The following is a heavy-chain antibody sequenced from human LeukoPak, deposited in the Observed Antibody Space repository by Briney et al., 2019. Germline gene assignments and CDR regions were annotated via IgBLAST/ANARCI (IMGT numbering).Heavy chain of an antibody. J-gene: IGHJ4*02. CDR1: GGSISSYY. CDR3: AREAIAAAGIGHGFDY. D-gene: IGHD6-13*01. V-gene: IGHV4-39*07. Sequence: SETLSLTCTVSGGSISSYYWGWIRQPPGKGLEWIGSIYYSGSTYYNPSLKSRVTISVDTSKNQFSLKLSSVTAADTAVYYCAREAIAAAGIGHGFDYWGQGTLVTVSS. CDR2: IYYSGST.